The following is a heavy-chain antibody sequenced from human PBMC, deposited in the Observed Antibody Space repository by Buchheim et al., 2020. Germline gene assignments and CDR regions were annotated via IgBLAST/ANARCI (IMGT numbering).Heavy chain of an antibody. J-gene: IGHJ5*02. CDR3: AKKRSDNWFDP. CDR2: MDGSGRS. CDR1: GGSIFTFY. Sequence: QVQLQESGPGLVKPSETLSLTCSVSGGSIFTFYWSWIRQAPGKGLEWIWYMDGSGRSNYNPSLKSRVTLSVDTSKNQFSLNLSSVTAADTAIYYCAKKRSDNWFDPWGQGTL. V-gene: IGHV4-59*01.